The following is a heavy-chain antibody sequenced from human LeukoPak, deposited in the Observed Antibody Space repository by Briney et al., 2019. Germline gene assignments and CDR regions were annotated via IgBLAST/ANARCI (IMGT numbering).Heavy chain of an antibody. V-gene: IGHV4-59*12. CDR3: ARVGYDYVWGRQNWFDP. D-gene: IGHD3-16*01. J-gene: IGHJ5*02. Sequence: SETLSLTCTVSGDSITSFVWSWIRQPPGKGLVRLGYIFYSGWTNYNPSLKSRATISLDMSKNQFFLKLNSLTAADTAVSYCARVGYDYVWGRQNWFDPWGQGTLVTVSS. CDR1: GDSITSFV. CDR2: IFYSGWT.